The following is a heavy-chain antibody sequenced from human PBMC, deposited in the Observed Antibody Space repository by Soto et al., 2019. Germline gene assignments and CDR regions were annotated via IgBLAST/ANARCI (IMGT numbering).Heavy chain of an antibody. CDR2: ISAYNGNT. CDR3: AGDRSPTTTMGDC. D-gene: IGHD5-18*01. Sequence: QVQLVQSGAEVKKPGASVKVSCKASGYTFTSYGISWVRQAPGQGLEWMGWISAYNGNTNYAQKLQGRVTMTTDTSRSTAYMELSGLRSEDAAVYYCAGDRSPTTTMGDCWGQEALVTVS. V-gene: IGHV1-18*01. CDR1: GYTFTSYG. J-gene: IGHJ4*02.